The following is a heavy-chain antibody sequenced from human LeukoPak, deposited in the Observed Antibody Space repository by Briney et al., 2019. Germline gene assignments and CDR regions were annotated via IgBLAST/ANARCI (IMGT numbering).Heavy chain of an antibody. Sequence: PGRSLRLSCAASGFTFSSYGMHWVRQAPGKGLEWVAVISYDGSNKYYADSVKGRFTISRDNSKNTLYLQMNSLRAEDTAVYYCAKGGYSSGRTADYWGQGTLVTASS. D-gene: IGHD6-19*01. CDR1: GFTFSSYG. CDR3: AKGGYSSGRTADY. CDR2: ISYDGSNK. V-gene: IGHV3-30*18. J-gene: IGHJ4*02.